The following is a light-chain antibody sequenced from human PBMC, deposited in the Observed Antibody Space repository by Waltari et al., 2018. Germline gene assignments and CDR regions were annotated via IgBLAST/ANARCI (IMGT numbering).Light chain of an antibody. CDR1: PSDIGGSKF. CDR2: DVS. Sequence: QSALTQPPSASGCPGQSVTIYCTGTPSDIGGSKFVSWFQQHPGKAPKLVIYDVSERPSGVPDRFSGSKSGSTATLTVSGLQAEDEADYYCSSYGGKNNLIFGGGTTLTVL. CDR3: SSYGGKNNLI. V-gene: IGLV2-8*01. J-gene: IGLJ2*01.